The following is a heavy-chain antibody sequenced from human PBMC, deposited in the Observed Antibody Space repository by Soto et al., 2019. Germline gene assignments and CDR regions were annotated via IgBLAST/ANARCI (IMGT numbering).Heavy chain of an antibody. Sequence: ASAKVSCKACRYTFTSYDISWARHANEQGLEWMGWMNPNSGNTGYAQKFQGRVTMTRNTSISTAYMELSSLRSEDTTVYYCARGGLIPFWSGYYSFYYYYYMDVWGKGTTGTVSS. CDR2: MNPNSGNT. V-gene: IGHV1-8*01. CDR3: ARGGLIPFWSGYYSFYYYYYMDV. J-gene: IGHJ6*03. CDR1: RYTFTSYD. D-gene: IGHD3-3*01.